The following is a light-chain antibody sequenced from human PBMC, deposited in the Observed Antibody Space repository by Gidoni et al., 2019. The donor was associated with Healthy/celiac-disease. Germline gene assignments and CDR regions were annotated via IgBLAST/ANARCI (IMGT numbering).Light chain of an antibody. V-gene: IGKV1-9*01. Sequence: IQLTQYTSFLSASVGDRVTITCRASQGISSSLAWYQQNPGQAPKLLIYAASTLQSGVPSKFSGSGAGTEFTLTISSLQHEYFATYCCQHRNSYRFTFGPGTKVEIK. CDR2: AAS. CDR3: QHRNSYRFT. J-gene: IGKJ3*01. CDR1: QGISSS.